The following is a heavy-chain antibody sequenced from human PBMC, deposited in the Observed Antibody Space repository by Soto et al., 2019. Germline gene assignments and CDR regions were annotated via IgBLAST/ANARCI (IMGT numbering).Heavy chain of an antibody. V-gene: IGHV3-7*01. CDR1: GFTFSSYW. D-gene: IGHD6-25*01. J-gene: IGHJ3*02. Sequence: EVQLVESGGGLVQPGGSLRLSCAASGFTFSSYWMTWVRQAPGKGLEWVANIKKDGSDKYNVDSVKGRFTISRDNAKNSLYLQMNGLRVEDTAVYFCARDQCCSSDCWGAFDIWGHGTMVTVSS. CDR3: ARDQCCSSDCWGAFDI. CDR2: IKKDGSDK.